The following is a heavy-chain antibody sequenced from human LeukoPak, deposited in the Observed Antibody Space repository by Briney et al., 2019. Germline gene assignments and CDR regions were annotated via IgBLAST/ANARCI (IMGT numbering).Heavy chain of an antibody. V-gene: IGHV1-24*01. D-gene: IGHD3-22*01. CDR1: GYTLTELS. Sequence: ASVKVSCKVSGYTLTELSMHWVRQAPGKGLEWMGGFDLEDGETIYAQKFQGRVTMTEDTSTDTAYMELSSLRSEDTAVYYCATFKHHYDSSGYYFSFDYWGQGTLVTVSS. CDR3: ATFKHHYDSSGYYFSFDY. CDR2: FDLEDGET. J-gene: IGHJ4*02.